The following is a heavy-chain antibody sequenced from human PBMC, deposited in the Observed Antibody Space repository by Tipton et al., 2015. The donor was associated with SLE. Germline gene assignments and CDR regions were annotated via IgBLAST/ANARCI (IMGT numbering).Heavy chain of an antibody. D-gene: IGHD2-21*02. V-gene: IGHV4-4*09. CDR1: GGSFSGYY. J-gene: IGHJ4*02. CDR2: IYTSGST. Sequence: TLSLTCAVYGGSFSGYYWSWIRQPAGKGLEWIGYIYTSGSTNYNPSLKSRVTISVDTSKNQFSLKLSSVTAADTAVFYCARVDCGGDCYSSYYFDYWGQGTLVTVSS. CDR3: ARVDCGGDCYSSYYFDY.